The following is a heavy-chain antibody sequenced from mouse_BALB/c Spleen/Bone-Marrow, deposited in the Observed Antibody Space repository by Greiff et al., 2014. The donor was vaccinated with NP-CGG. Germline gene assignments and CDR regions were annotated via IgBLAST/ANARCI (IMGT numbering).Heavy chain of an antibody. J-gene: IGHJ4*01. CDR3: ATIYYGNSYAMDY. Sequence: EVKLMESGGGLVQPGGSRKLSCAASGFTFSDYGMAWVRQAPGKGPEWVALISNLAYSIYYADTVTGRFTISRENAKNTLYLEMSSLRSEDTAMYYCATIYYGNSYAMDYWGQGTSVTVSS. CDR2: ISNLAYSI. V-gene: IGHV5-15*02. CDR1: GFTFSDYG. D-gene: IGHD2-1*01.